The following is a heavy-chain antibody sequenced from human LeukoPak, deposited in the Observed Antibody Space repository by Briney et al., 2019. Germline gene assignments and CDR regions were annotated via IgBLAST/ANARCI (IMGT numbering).Heavy chain of an antibody. CDR3: AKGVYDYVWGSFDY. Sequence: GGSLRLSCAASGFTFSTYAMSWVRQAPGKGLEWVANINLDGSEKYYVDSVKGRFTISRDNSKNTLYLQMNSLRAEDTAVYYCAKGVYDYVWGSFDYWGQGTLVTVSS. CDR1: GFTFSTYA. J-gene: IGHJ4*02. V-gene: IGHV3-7*01. D-gene: IGHD3-16*01. CDR2: INLDGSEK.